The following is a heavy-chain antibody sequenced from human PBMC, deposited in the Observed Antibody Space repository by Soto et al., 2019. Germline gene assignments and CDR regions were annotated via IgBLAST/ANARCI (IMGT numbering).Heavy chain of an antibody. CDR1: GGSISSSSYY. D-gene: IGHD6-6*01. CDR2: MYSSGST. J-gene: IGHJ4*02. Sequence: SETLSLTCTVSGGSISSSSYYWGWIRQPPGKGLEWIGNMYSSGSTYYNPSLKSRVTLSVDTSKNQFSLKMNSVTAADTAVYYCARGDDTGTETKARPDFWGQGGLVTVSS. V-gene: IGHV4-39*07. CDR3: ARGDDTGTETKARPDF.